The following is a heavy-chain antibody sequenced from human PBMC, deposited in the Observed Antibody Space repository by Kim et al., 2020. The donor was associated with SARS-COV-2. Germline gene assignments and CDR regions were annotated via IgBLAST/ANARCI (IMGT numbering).Heavy chain of an antibody. J-gene: IGHJ4*02. V-gene: IGHV4-34*01. Sequence: SHKSRVTISVDTSKTQFSLKLSSVTAADTAVYYCARGLNAQYSSSPPFDYWGQGTLVTVSS. CDR3: ARGLNAQYSSSPPFDY. D-gene: IGHD6-6*01.